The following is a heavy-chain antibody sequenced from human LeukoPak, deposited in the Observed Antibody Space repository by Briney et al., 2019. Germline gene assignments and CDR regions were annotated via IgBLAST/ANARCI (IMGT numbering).Heavy chain of an antibody. J-gene: IGHJ5*02. CDR3: SRESGPYCPFGH. Sequence: KPSETLSLTCTVAGGSISTYYWSWIRQPPGKGLEWIGYIYYSGSTNYNPSLKSRVTISVDTSKNQFSLKLSSVTAADTAVYYCSRESGPYCPFGHWGQGTLVAVTS. CDR1: GGSISTYY. V-gene: IGHV4-59*01. CDR2: IYYSGST. D-gene: IGHD1-26*01.